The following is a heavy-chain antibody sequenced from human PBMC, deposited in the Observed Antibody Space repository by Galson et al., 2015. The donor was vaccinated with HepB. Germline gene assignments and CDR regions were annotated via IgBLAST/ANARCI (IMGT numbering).Heavy chain of an antibody. Sequence: LRLSCAASGFSFSIYAMNWVCQAPGKGLEWVSTIDNDVVTAFYADSVKGRFTISRDNSKNTVYLQMNNLRGEDTAVYYCAKGRGMILESWFFDYWGQGAPATVSS. J-gene: IGHJ4*02. CDR2: IDNDVVTA. V-gene: IGHV3-23*01. CDR3: AKGRGMILESWFFDY. CDR1: GFSFSIYA. D-gene: IGHD3-16*01.